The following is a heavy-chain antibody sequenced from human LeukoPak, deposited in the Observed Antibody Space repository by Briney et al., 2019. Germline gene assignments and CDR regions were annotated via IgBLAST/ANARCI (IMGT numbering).Heavy chain of an antibody. J-gene: IGHJ3*02. CDR1: GGSFSAYS. D-gene: IGHD6-6*01. CDR3: ARVSSYDAFDI. Sequence: SETLSLPCAVYGGSFSAYSWNWIRQPPGKGLEWIEEIYHSGSTNYNPSLKSRVTISVDTSKNQFSLKLSSVTAADTAVYYCARVSSYDAFDIWGQGTMVTVSS. CDR2: IYHSGST. V-gene: IGHV4-34*01.